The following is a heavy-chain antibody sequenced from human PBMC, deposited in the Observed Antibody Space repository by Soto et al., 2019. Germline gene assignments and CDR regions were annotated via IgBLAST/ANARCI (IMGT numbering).Heavy chain of an antibody. CDR1: GGSVSSGDYY. V-gene: IGHV4-61*08. CDR2: IYYSGST. CDR3: ARIPVDTYMINWFDP. D-gene: IGHD5-18*01. Sequence: SETLSLTCTVSGGSVSSGDYYWIWIRHPPGKGLEWIGYIYYSGSTNYNPSLKSRVSISLDTSKNQFSLRLTSVTAADTAVYYCARIPVDTYMINWFDPWGQGTLVTVSS. J-gene: IGHJ5*02.